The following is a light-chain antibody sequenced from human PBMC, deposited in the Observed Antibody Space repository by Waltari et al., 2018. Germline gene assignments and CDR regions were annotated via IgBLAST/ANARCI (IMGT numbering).Light chain of an antibody. J-gene: IGLJ1*01. CDR1: DSDVGAYDF. CDR2: EVS. CDR3: SSYTTSSAPGV. Sequence: QSALTQPASVSGSPGQSITISCSGTDSDVGAYDFVSWYQQHPAKAPHLIIYEVSNRPSRISNRVSASKSGNTAFLTIGGLQAEDEADYYGSSYTTSSAPGVFGTGTRVTV. V-gene: IGLV2-14*01.